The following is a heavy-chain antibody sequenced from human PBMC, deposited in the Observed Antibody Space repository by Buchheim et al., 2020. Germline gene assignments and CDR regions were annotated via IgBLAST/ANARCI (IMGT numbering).Heavy chain of an antibody. CDR1: GGSFSGYY. CDR2: INHSGST. J-gene: IGHJ4*02. D-gene: IGHD6-6*01. CDR3: ARVPRKSLIAARHRAYYFDY. V-gene: IGHV4-34*01. Sequence: QVQLQQWGAGLLKPSETLSLTCAVYGGSFSGYYWSWIRQPPGKGLEWIGEINHSGSTNYNPSLKSRVTISVDKSKNQFYLTLSSVTAADTAVYYWARVPRKSLIAARHRAYYFDYWGQGTL.